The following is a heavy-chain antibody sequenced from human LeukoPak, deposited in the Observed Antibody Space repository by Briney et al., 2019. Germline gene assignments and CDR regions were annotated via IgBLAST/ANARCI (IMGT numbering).Heavy chain of an antibody. D-gene: IGHD3-22*01. Sequence: PSETLSLTCTVSGGSISSSSYYWGWIRQPPGKGLEWIGSIYYSGSTYYNPSLKSRVTISVDTSKNQFSLKLSSVTAADTAVYYCARHINYYDSSGYLAYWGQGTLVTVSS. CDR3: ARHINYYDSSGYLAY. V-gene: IGHV4-39*01. CDR1: GGSISSSSYY. CDR2: IYYSGST. J-gene: IGHJ4*02.